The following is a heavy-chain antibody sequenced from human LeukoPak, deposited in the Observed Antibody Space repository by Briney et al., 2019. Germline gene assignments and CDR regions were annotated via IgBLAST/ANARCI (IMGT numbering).Heavy chain of an antibody. Sequence: GGSLRLSCAASGFTFDDYAMHWVRQAPGKGLEWVSGISWNSGSIGYADSVKGRFTISRDNAKNSLYLQMNSLRAEDTALYYCAKDISDWGSSYHFDYWGQGTLVTVSS. CDR3: AKDISDWGSSYHFDY. V-gene: IGHV3-9*01. J-gene: IGHJ4*02. CDR1: GFTFDDYA. CDR2: ISWNSGSI. D-gene: IGHD2-15*01.